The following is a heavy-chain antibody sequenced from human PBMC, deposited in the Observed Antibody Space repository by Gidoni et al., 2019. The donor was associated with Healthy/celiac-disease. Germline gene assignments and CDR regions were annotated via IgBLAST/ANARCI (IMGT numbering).Heavy chain of an antibody. V-gene: IGHV3-23*01. Sequence: EVQLLESGGGLVQPGGSLRLSCAAPGFTFSSYAMSWVRQAPGKGLGWVSAISGSGGSTYYADSVKGRFTISRDNSKNTLYLQMNSLRAEDTAVYYCAKEVGDLWWNYGIDYWGQGTLVTVSS. CDR3: AKEVGDLWWNYGIDY. J-gene: IGHJ4*02. CDR1: GFTFSSYA. CDR2: ISGSGGST. D-gene: IGHD1-7*01.